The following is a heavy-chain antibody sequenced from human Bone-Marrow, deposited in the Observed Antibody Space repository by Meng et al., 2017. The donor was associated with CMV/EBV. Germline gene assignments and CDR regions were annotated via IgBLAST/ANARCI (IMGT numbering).Heavy chain of an antibody. CDR3: ARERWQNKRGFFDY. V-gene: IGHV3-7*01. CDR1: GFTFSSYW. D-gene: IGHD2-15*01. J-gene: IGHJ4*02. Sequence: GESLKISCAASGFTFSSYWMSWVRQAPGKGLEWVANIKQDGSEKYYVDSVKGRFTISRDNAKNSLYLQMNSLRAEDTAMYYCARERWQNKRGFFDYWGQGTLVTVSS. CDR2: IKQDGSEK.